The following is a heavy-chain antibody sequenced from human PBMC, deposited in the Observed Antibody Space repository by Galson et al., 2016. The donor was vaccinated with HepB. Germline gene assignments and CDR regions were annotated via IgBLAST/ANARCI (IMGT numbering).Heavy chain of an antibody. Sequence: SVKVSCKASGGNFSTSAFSWVRQAPGQGLEWMGGIIPIFGTSHYARNFQGRITIAADKSASTVYMELTSLRSEDTAIYYCARRESNSYGSGPPRDWGQGTQVTISS. CDR3: ARRESNSYGSGPPRD. V-gene: IGHV1-69*06. D-gene: IGHD3-10*01. CDR1: GGNFSTSA. CDR2: IIPIFGTS. J-gene: IGHJ4*02.